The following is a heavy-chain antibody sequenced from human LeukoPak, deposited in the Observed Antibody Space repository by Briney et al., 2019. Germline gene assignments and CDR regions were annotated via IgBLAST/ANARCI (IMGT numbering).Heavy chain of an antibody. J-gene: IGHJ4*02. Sequence: ASVKVSCKASGYTFTSYYMHWVPQAPGQGLEWMGIINPSGGSTSYAQKFQGRVTMTRDTSTSTVYMELSSLKSEDTAVYYCASRAITIFGVVYYRGQGTLVTVSS. CDR3: ASRAITIFGVVYY. D-gene: IGHD3-3*01. CDR2: INPSGGST. CDR1: GYTFTSYY. V-gene: IGHV1-46*01.